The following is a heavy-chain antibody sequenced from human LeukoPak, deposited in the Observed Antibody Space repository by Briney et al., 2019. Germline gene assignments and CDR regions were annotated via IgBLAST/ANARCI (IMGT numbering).Heavy chain of an antibody. CDR2: FDPEDGET. J-gene: IGHJ3*02. V-gene: IGHV1-24*01. CDR1: GYTLTELS. CDR3: ATFYDSHPPGAFDI. D-gene: IGHD3-22*01. Sequence: ASVKVSCKVSGYTLTELSMHWVRQAPGKGLEWMGGFDPEDGETIYAQKFQGRVTMTEDTSTDTAYMGLSSLRSEDTAVYYCATFYDSHPPGAFDIWGQGTMVTVSS.